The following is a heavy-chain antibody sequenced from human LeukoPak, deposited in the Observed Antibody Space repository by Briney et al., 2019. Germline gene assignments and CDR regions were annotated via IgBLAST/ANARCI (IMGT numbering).Heavy chain of an antibody. Sequence: SETLSLTCTVSGASVSSSSYYWGWIRQPPGKGLEWVASIYYSGSTYYNPSLKSRVTTSVDTSNNQFSLRLSSVTAADTAVYYCATDPALVRGVDPWGQGTLVTVSS. J-gene: IGHJ5*02. CDR3: ATDPALVRGVDP. V-gene: IGHV4-39*07. CDR1: GASVSSSSYY. D-gene: IGHD3-10*01. CDR2: IYYSGST.